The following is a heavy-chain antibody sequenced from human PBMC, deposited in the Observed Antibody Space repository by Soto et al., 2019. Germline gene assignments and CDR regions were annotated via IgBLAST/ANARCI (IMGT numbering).Heavy chain of an antibody. D-gene: IGHD3-3*01. CDR3: AGIGEEIYYGMDV. Sequence: QVQLQESGPGLVKPSETLSLTCTVSGGSMRSYYWNWIRQPAGEGLEWIGRIYARGSTKYNPSLESRVTMFVDVSQNQFSLRLTSVTAADTAVYYCAGIGEEIYYGMDVWGQETTVTVSS. CDR2: IYARGST. V-gene: IGHV4-4*07. CDR1: GGSMRSYY. J-gene: IGHJ6*02.